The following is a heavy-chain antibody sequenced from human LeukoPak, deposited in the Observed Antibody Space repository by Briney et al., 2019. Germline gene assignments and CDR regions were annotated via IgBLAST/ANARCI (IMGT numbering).Heavy chain of an antibody. D-gene: IGHD3-3*01. Sequence: PSETLSLTCTVSGGSISSYYWSWIRQPPGKGLEWIGYIYYSGSTNCNPSLKSRVTISVDTSKNQFSLRLSSVTAADTAVYYCARVRDRTYYDFWSGIIDYWGQGTLVTVSS. CDR2: IYYSGST. J-gene: IGHJ4*02. CDR1: GGSISSYY. CDR3: ARVRDRTYYDFWSGIIDY. V-gene: IGHV4-59*12.